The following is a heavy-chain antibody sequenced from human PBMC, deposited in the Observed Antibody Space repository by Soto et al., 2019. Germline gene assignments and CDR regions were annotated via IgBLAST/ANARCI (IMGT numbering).Heavy chain of an antibody. Sequence: GGSLRLSCAVSGFTFSAYEMNWVRQAPGKGLGWVSYISHGGSVINYAGSVKGRFTISRDNANDSLSLQMNGLRAEDPAVYYCARDRGYSNSNFYYNAMDAWGQGTTVTVSS. CDR1: GFTFSAYE. CDR2: ISHGGSVI. CDR3: ARDRGYSNSNFYYNAMDA. V-gene: IGHV3-48*03. D-gene: IGHD4-4*01. J-gene: IGHJ6*02.